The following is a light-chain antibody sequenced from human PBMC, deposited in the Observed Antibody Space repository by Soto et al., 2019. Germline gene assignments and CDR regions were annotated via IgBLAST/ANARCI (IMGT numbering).Light chain of an antibody. V-gene: IGLV2-11*01. CDR1: SGDVGSYIH. CDR3: CSYAGSYHSSWV. CDR2: DVD. Sequence: QSALTQPRSVSGSPGQSVSISCTGTSGDVGSYIHVSWYQQHPGRAPKLMIYDVDERPSGVPDRFSGSKSGNTASLTISGDQAEDEADYYCCSYAGSYHSSWVFGTGTKLTVL. J-gene: IGLJ1*01.